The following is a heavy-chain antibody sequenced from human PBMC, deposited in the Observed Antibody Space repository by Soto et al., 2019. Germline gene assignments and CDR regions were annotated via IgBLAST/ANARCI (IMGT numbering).Heavy chain of an antibody. D-gene: IGHD4-17*01. V-gene: IGHV2-5*02. J-gene: IGHJ4*02. Sequence: QITLKESGPPLVKPTQTLTLTCTFSGFSLSTSGVGVGWIRQPPGKALEWLALIYWDDDKRYSPSLKSRLTITKDTSKNQVVLTMTNMDPVDTATYYCARKYGDYAKAAERQRDFFWAPPTTYFDYWGQGTLVTVSS. CDR1: GFSLSTSGVG. CDR3: ARKYGDYAKAAERQRDFFWAPPTTYFDY. CDR2: IYWDDDK.